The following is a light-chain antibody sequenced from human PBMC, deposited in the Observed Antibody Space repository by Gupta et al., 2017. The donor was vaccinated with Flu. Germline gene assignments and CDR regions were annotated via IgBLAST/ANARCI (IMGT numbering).Light chain of an antibody. J-gene: IGLJ1*01. CDR3: AAWDDSLNVYV. Sequence: QPVLSQPPSASGTPGRRVTISCSGTRSNIGVNSVNWYQQRPGTSPKLLIFSSDQRPSGAPDQFSGSKSGTSAVVAISGLQAEDEADYYCAAWDDSLNVYVFGTGTKVTVL. V-gene: IGLV1-44*01. CDR1: RSNIGVNS. CDR2: SSD.